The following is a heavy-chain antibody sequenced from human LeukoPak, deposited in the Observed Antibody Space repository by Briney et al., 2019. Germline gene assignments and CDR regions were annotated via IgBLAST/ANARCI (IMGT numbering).Heavy chain of an antibody. CDR1: GGSVSSYY. CDR3: ARQGADVDTAIRH. D-gene: IGHD5-18*01. CDR2: IYYSGRT. J-gene: IGHJ4*02. V-gene: IGHV4-59*02. Sequence: PSETLSLTCTVSGGSVSSYYWSWIRQPPGKGLEWIGYIYYSGRTNYNPSLKSRVIISVDTSKNQFSLKLSSVTAADTAVYYCARQGADVDTAIRHWGQGTLVTVPS.